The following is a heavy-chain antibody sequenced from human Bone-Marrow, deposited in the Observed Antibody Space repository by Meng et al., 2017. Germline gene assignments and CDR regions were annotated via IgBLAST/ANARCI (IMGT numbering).Heavy chain of an antibody. D-gene: IGHD1-1*01. CDR1: GGSFSGYY. V-gene: IGHV4-34*01. J-gene: IGHJ1*01. CDR3: ARGTRPLLFQH. CDR2: INHSGST. Sequence: QVQLRRWGAGLLKPSETLSLTCAVYGGSFSGYYWSWIRQPPGKGLEWIGEINHSGSTNYNPSLKSRVTISVDTSKNQFSLKLSSVTAADTAVYYCARGTRPLLFQHWGQGTLVTVSS.